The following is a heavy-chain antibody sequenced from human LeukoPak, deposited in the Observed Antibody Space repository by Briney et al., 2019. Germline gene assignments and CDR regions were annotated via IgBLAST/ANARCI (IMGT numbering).Heavy chain of an antibody. CDR1: GFTFSSYA. Sequence: GGFLRLSCAASGFTFSSYAMSWVRQAPGKGLEWVSAISGSGGSTYYADSVKGRFTISRDNSKNTLYLQMNSLRAEDTAVCYCAKDHILRYFDWSPEYYFDYWGQGTLVTVSS. CDR3: AKDHILRYFDWSPEYYFDY. D-gene: IGHD3-9*01. CDR2: ISGSGGST. J-gene: IGHJ4*02. V-gene: IGHV3-23*01.